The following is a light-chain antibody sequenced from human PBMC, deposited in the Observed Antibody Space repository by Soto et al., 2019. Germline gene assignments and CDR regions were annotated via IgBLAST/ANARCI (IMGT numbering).Light chain of an antibody. Sequence: DIQMTQSPSTLSASVGDRVTITCRASQSISSWLAWYQQKPGKAPKLLIYDASTLEDGVSSRFSGSGSGTEFTLSISSLQPDDYATYYCQQYTTYWTFGQGTKVDNK. J-gene: IGKJ1*01. V-gene: IGKV1-5*01. CDR1: QSISSW. CDR3: QQYTTYWT. CDR2: DAS.